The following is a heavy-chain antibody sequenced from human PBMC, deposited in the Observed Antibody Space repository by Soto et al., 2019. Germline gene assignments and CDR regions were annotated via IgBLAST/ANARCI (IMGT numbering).Heavy chain of an antibody. CDR3: ARGGASVTTPFDY. Sequence: GGSLRLSCAASGFAFSDPYMSWIRQAPGKGLEWISYISSSGSTIYYADSVKGRFTISRDNAKKSLYLQMDSLTAVDTAVYYCARGGASVTTPFDYWGQGTQVTVSS. V-gene: IGHV3-11*01. CDR2: ISSSGSTI. D-gene: IGHD4-17*01. CDR1: GFAFSDPY. J-gene: IGHJ4*02.